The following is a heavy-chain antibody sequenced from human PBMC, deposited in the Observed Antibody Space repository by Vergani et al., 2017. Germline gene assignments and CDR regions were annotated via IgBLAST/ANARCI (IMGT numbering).Heavy chain of an antibody. Sequence: QVQLVQSGSELKKPGASVKVSCKASGYTFTSYAMNWVRQAPGQGLEWMGWINTNTGNPTYAQSFTGRFVFSLDTSVSTAYLQISSLKAEDTAVYYCARAGYLVVPAALGYYYYYMDVWGKGTTVTVSS. CDR3: ARAGYLVVPAALGYYYYYMDV. CDR2: INTNTGNP. V-gene: IGHV7-4-1*02. D-gene: IGHD2-2*01. CDR1: GYTFTSYA. J-gene: IGHJ6*03.